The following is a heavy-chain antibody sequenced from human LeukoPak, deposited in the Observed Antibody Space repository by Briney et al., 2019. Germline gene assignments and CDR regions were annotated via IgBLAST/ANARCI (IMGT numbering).Heavy chain of an antibody. CDR3: ARVAVARPYDAFDI. CDR2: INPSGGST. CDR1: GYAFTIYY. V-gene: IGHV1-46*01. Sequence: SVTVSCKSSGYAFTIYYMHWVRQPPGQGLEWVGIINPSGGSTSYAQKFQGRITMTRDTSTSTVYMELSSLRSEDAAVYYCARVAVARPYDAFDIWGQGTMVTVSS. J-gene: IGHJ3*02. D-gene: IGHD6-19*01.